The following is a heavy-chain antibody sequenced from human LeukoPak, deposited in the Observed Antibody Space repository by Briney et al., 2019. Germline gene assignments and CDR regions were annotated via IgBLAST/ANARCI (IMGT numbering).Heavy chain of an antibody. D-gene: IGHD4-17*01. CDR1: GGSISSNNW. CDR2: IHHSGST. V-gene: IGHV4-4*02. J-gene: IGHJ4*02. Sequence: PSETLSLTCAVSGGSISSNNWWNWVRQPPGKGLEWIGEIHHSGSTHYNPSLKSRLTISVDKSKNQFSLKLTSVTAADTAVYYCARAGYGDYIRWGQGTLVTVSS. CDR3: ARAGYGDYIR.